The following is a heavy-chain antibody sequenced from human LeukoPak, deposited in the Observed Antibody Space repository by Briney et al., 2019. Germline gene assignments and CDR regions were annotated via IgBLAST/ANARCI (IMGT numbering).Heavy chain of an antibody. CDR2: IYYSGST. Sequence: SETLSLTCTVSGGSISSYYWSWIRQPPGKGLEWIGYIYYSGSTNYNPSLKSRVTISVDTSKNQFSLKLSSVTAADTAVYYCARQVRRWGPIDYWGQGTLVTVSS. CDR3: ARQVRRWGPIDY. CDR1: GGSISSYY. J-gene: IGHJ4*02. V-gene: IGHV4-59*08. D-gene: IGHD3-10*01.